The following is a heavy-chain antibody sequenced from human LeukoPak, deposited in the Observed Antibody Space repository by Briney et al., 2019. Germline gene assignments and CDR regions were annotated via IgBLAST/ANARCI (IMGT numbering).Heavy chain of an antibody. V-gene: IGHV3-66*01. Sequence: GGSLRLSCAASGFTVSSTYMSSVRQAPGKGLEWVSVIYSGGSTYYADSVKGRFTISRDNSKNTLYLQMNSLRAEDTAVYYCARSLIAVAGTIYFDYWGQGTLVTVSS. CDR2: IYSGGST. CDR1: GFTVSSTY. D-gene: IGHD6-19*01. CDR3: ARSLIAVAGTIYFDY. J-gene: IGHJ4*02.